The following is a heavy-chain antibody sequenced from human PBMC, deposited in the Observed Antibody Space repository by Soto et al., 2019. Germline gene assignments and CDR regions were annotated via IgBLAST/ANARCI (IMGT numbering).Heavy chain of an antibody. CDR3: ARGGSSAYHYLNYFDY. CDR1: GFTFSTYT. Sequence: GGSLRLSCAASGFTFSTYTIHWVRQAPGKGLEWVATTSYDGSSKYYADSVKGRFTISRDNSKNTLYLQMNSLRVEDTAVYYCARGGSSAYHYLNYFDYWGQGTLVTVSS. D-gene: IGHD3-22*01. CDR2: TSYDGSSK. J-gene: IGHJ4*02. V-gene: IGHV3-30-3*01.